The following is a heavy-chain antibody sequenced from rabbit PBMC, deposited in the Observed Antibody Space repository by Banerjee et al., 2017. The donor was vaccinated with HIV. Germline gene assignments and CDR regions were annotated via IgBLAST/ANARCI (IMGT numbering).Heavy chain of an antibody. CDR2: IGAGSGAT. CDR1: GFSFSSGYW. V-gene: IGHV1S45*01. Sequence: QEQLEESGGDLVKPEGSLTLTCTASGFSFSSGYWICWVRQAPGKGLEWIGCIGAGSGATYYASWAKGRFTISKTSSTTVALQMTSLTAADTATYFCARDSSGWGADYFNLWGQGTLVTVS. D-gene: IGHD4-1*01. CDR3: ARDSSGWGADYFNL. J-gene: IGHJ4*01.